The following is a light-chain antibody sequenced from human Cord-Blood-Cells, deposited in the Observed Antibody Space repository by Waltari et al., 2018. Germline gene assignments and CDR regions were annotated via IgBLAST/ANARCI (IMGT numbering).Light chain of an antibody. CDR2: GAS. V-gene: IGKV3-20*01. CDR1: QSVSSSY. J-gene: IGKJ3*01. CDR3: QQYGSSPFT. Sequence: DMVLTQSPGTLSLSPGERATLSCRASQSVSSSYLSWYQQKPGQAPRLLIYGASSRANGIPDRFSGSGSGTDFTLTISRLEPEDFAVYYCQQYGSSPFTFGPGTKVDIK.